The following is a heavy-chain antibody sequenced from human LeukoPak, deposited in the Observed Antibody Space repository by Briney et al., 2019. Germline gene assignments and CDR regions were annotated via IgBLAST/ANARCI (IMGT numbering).Heavy chain of an antibody. V-gene: IGHV1-8*01. D-gene: IGHD6-6*01. CDR3: ARAAKYSPYYFDY. J-gene: IGHJ4*02. CDR1: GYSFTTYD. CDR2: MNPNSART. Sequence: GASVKDSCKASGYSFTTYDFNWVRQATGQGLEWMGWMNPNSARTGYAQKFQGRVTMTWDASINTAYLELNSLTSDDTAIYFCARAAKYSPYYFDYWGQGSLVTVS.